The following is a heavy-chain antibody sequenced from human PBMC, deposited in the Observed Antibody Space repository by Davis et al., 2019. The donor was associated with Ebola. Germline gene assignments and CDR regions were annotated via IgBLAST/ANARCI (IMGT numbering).Heavy chain of an antibody. V-gene: IGHV1-46*01. Sequence: ASVKVSCKASGYTFTTYSMHWVRQAPGQGLEWMGIINPSVGTTTYAQKFQGRVTMTRDTSISTAYMELSRLRSDDTAVYYCARELSINGDEYFQHWGQGTLVTVSS. CDR1: GYTFTTYS. CDR2: INPSVGTT. J-gene: IGHJ1*01. D-gene: IGHD2-21*01. CDR3: ARELSINGDEYFQH.